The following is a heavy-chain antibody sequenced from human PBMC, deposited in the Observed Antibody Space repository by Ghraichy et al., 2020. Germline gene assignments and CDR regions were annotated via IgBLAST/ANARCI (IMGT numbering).Heavy chain of an antibody. V-gene: IGHV6-1*01. CDR1: GDSVSSKSAA. J-gene: IGHJ3*02. CDR3: ARDLYGDYGEAPFDI. D-gene: IGHD4-17*01. Sequence: QTLSLTCAISGDSVSSKSAAWNWIRQSPSRGLEWLGRTYSRSKWFNDYAVSVRSRITINPDTSKNHFSLQLMSVTPEDTAVYYCARDLYGDYGEAPFDIWGQGTVVTVSS. CDR2: TYSRSKWFN.